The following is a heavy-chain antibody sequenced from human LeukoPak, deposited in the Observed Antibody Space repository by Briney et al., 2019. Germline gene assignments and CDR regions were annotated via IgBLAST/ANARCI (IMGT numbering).Heavy chain of an antibody. J-gene: IGHJ4*02. CDR3: AAAMIVVAPFDY. CDR1: GFTFSRYA. CDR2: IRYDGSNK. D-gene: IGHD3-22*01. V-gene: IGHV3-30*02. Sequence: TGGSLRLSCAASGFTFSRYAMHWVRQAPGKGLEWVAFIRYDGSNKYYADSVKGRFTISRDNSKNTLYMQMNSLRAEDTAVYYCAAAMIVVAPFDYWGQGTLVTVSS.